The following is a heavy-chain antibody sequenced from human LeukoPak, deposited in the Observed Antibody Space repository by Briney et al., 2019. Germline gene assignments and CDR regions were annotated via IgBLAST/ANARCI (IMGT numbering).Heavy chain of an antibody. Sequence: PGGSLRLSCAASGFTFSSNWMHWVRQAPGKGLVWVSRINTDGSSTTYADSVKGRFTISRDNAKNTLFLQMNSLRDDDTAVYYCVRDGVGSTPFDFWGQGTLVTVSS. V-gene: IGHV3-74*01. CDR2: INTDGSST. CDR3: VRDGVGSTPFDF. J-gene: IGHJ4*02. CDR1: GFTFSSNW. D-gene: IGHD3-3*01.